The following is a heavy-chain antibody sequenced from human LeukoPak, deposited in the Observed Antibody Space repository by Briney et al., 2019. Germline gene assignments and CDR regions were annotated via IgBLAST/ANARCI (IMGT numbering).Heavy chain of an antibody. Sequence: ASVKVSCKASGYTFTSHYMHWVRQAPGQGLEWMGIINPSGGSTSYAQKFQGRVTMTRDMSTSTDYMELSSLRSEDTAVYYCARDNSVEDTAWWFDPWGQGTLVTVSS. CDR1: GYTFTSHY. D-gene: IGHD4-23*01. V-gene: IGHV1-46*01. CDR2: INPSGGST. CDR3: ARDNSVEDTAWWFDP. J-gene: IGHJ5*02.